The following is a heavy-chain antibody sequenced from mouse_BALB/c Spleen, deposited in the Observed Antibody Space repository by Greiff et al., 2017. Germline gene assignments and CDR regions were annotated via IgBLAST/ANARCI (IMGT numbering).Heavy chain of an antibody. CDR2: IYPGDGDT. CDR3: ARLGYGSSYDYFDY. J-gene: IGHJ2*01. CDR1: GYAFSSYW. Sequence: QVQLKESGAELVRPGSSVKISCKASGYAFSSYWMNWVKQRPGQGLEWIGQIYPGDGDTNYNGKFKGKATLTADKSSSTAYMQLSSLTSEDSAVYFCARLGYGSSYDYFDYWGQGTTLTVSS. V-gene: IGHV1-80*01. D-gene: IGHD1-1*01.